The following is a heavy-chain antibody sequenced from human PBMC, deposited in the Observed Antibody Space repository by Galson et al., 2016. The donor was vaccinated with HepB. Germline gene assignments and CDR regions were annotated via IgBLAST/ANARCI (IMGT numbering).Heavy chain of an antibody. CDR1: GFSFYSFA. CDR2: ISDSGGNT. Sequence: SLRLSCAASGFSFYSFAMGWVRQAPGKGLEWVSGISDSGGNTWDADSVKGRFIISRDNSKNTLYLRLNRLRAEDTAVYYCAKVPLGERKVTFGAVRRKKGITFFDHWGQGTLVTVSS. D-gene: IGHD3-16*01. CDR3: AKVPLGERKVTFGAVRRKKGITFFDH. V-gene: IGHV3-23*01. J-gene: IGHJ4*02.